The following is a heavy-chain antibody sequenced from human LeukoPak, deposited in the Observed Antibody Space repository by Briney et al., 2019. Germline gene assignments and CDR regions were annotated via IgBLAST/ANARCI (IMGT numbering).Heavy chain of an antibody. J-gene: IGHJ5*02. CDR3: ATRADWFDP. V-gene: IGHV4-59*12. CDR1: GDSITSYY. CDR2: FFHSGVT. Sequence: PSETLSLTCSVSGDSITSYYWSWVRQPPGRGLEWIGYFFHSGVTTSNPSLKSRVTLSLDTSKDQFSLKLKSVTAADTAVYFWATRADWFDPWGQGTLVTVSS.